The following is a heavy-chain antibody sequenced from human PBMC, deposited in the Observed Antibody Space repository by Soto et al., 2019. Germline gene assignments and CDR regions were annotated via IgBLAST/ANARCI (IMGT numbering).Heavy chain of an antibody. CDR3: ATSPYSYDTSGYLDY. V-gene: IGHV1-69*12. Sequence: QVQLVQSGAEVKKPGSSVTVSCRASGGTFSNYAINWVRQAPGQGLEWMAGIIPLFGTTNYAQKLQGRVTITADESTSTAYMELTSLRSEDTAVFYCATSPYSYDTSGYLDYWGQGTLVTVSS. J-gene: IGHJ4*02. CDR2: IIPLFGTT. D-gene: IGHD3-22*01. CDR1: GGTFSNYA.